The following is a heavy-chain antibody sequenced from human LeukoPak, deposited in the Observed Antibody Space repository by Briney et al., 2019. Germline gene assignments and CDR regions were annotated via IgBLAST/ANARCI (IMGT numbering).Heavy chain of an antibody. J-gene: IGHJ5*02. D-gene: IGHD1-1*01. CDR3: ARDRRSNDLDP. CDR1: GYTFTGYY. Sequence: SVKVSCKAAGYTFTGYYMHGVRKAPGPALNWMGWISPNSGGTKYARKFQGRVTMTRDTSISTAYMELSRLRSDDTAMYYCARDRRSNDLDPWGQGTLVT. V-gene: IGHV1-2*02. CDR2: ISPNSGGT.